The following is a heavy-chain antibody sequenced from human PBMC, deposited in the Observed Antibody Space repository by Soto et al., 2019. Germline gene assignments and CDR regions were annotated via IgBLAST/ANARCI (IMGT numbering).Heavy chain of an antibody. CDR3: GGGFYGSGSYYVYGMDV. CDR2: IIPIFGTA. CDR1: GYTFTSYG. D-gene: IGHD3-10*01. Sequence: SVKVSCKASGYTFTSYGISWVRQAPGQGLEWMGGIIPIFGTANYAQKFQGRVTITADESTSTAYMELSSLRSEDTAVYYCGGGFYGSGSYYVYGMDVWGQGTTVTVSS. J-gene: IGHJ6*02. V-gene: IGHV1-69*13.